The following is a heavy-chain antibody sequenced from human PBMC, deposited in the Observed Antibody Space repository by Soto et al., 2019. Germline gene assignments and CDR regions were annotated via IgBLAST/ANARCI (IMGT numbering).Heavy chain of an antibody. CDR2: VNPSGGHT. D-gene: IGHD2-21*02. CDR1: GDTFTDYY. J-gene: IGHJ4*02. CDR3: ARGGHVVVVTAALDY. Sequence: QVQLMQSGAEVKKPGASVKVSCKASGDTFTDYYIHWVRQAPGQGLEWMGTVNPSGGHTTYAQHIVGRVTMNRDTATSTLYMELTSLTSEDTAVYYCARGGHVVVVTAALDYWGQGTLVTVSS. V-gene: IGHV1-46*01.